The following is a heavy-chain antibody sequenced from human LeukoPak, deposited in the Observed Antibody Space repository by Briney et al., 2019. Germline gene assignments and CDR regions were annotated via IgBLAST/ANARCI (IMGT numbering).Heavy chain of an antibody. J-gene: IGHJ4*02. V-gene: IGHV3-23*01. CDR3: AKGRSGSYYYFDY. Sequence: PSETLSLTCAVYGGSFSGYYWSWVRQAPGKGLEWVSAISGNGGSTYYADSVKGRFTISRDNSKNTLYLQMNSLRAEDTAVYYCAKGRSGSYYYFDYWGQGTLVTVSS. D-gene: IGHD1-26*01. CDR1: GGSFSGYY. CDR2: ISGNGGST.